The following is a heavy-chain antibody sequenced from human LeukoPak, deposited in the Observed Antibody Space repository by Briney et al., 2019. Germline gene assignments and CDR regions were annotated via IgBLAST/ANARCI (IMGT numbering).Heavy chain of an antibody. CDR1: GYTFTSNY. CDR3: ARDQEGFDY. CDR2: IYPRDGST. J-gene: IGHJ4*02. V-gene: IGHV1-46*01. Sequence: ASVTVSFKASGYTFTSNYIHWVRQAPGQGLEWMGMIYPRDGSTSYAQKFQGRVTVTRDTSTSTVTMELSGLRSEDTAVYYCARDQEGFDYWGQGTLVTVSS.